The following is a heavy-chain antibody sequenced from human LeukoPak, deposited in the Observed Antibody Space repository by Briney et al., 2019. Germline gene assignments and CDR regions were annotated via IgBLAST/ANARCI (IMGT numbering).Heavy chain of an antibody. CDR3: ARVPTYGYTYWYFDL. J-gene: IGHJ2*01. CDR2: ISSSGRTI. CDR1: GFSFSNWA. Sequence: PGGSLRLSCAASGFSFSNWAMSWIRQAPGKGLEWVSYISSSGRTIYYADSVKGRFTISRDNAKNSLYLQMNSLRAEDTAVYYCARVPTYGYTYWYFDLWGRGTLVTVSS. V-gene: IGHV3-11*01. D-gene: IGHD4-17*01.